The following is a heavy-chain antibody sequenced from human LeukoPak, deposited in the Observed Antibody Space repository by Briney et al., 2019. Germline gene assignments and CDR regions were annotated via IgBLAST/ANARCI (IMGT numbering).Heavy chain of an antibody. D-gene: IGHD1-26*01. CDR2: MRYEGSSR. J-gene: IGHJ4*02. V-gene: IGHV3-30*02. CDR1: GFTFSPYG. CDR3: ATQASGSLSYYFDY. Sequence: GGSLRLSCAASGFTFSPYGMHWVRQAPGKGLEWVAFMRYEGSSRYSADSVKGRFTISGDNSKNTLYLQMNSLRAEDTAVYYCATQASGSLSYYFDYWGQGTLVTVSS.